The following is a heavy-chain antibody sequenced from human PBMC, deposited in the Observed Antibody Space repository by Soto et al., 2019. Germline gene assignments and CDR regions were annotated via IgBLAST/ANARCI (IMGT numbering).Heavy chain of an antibody. CDR1: GFSFSSSS. V-gene: IGHV3-21*04. Sequence: GGSLRLSCAGSGFSFSSSSMNWVRQAPGKRLEWVSSISSTSDYIYYADSVKGRFTISRDNAKNSLYLQMNSLRAEDTAVYYCARDWAFDYWGQGTLVTVSS. CDR2: ISSTSDYI. D-gene: IGHD3-16*01. J-gene: IGHJ4*02. CDR3: ARDWAFDY.